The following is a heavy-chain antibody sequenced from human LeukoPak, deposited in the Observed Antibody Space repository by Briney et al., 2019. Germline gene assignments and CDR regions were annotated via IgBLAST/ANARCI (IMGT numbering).Heavy chain of an antibody. CDR2: ITGDGVTT. Sequence: GGSLRLSCAASGFTFSSFAMSWVRQAPGKGLAWVSTITGDGVTTYYADSVKGRFTISRDNSKNTVYLQLNSLRADDTAVYYCARDSPIVGYASGWSSNSFDHWGQGTPVTVSS. V-gene: IGHV3-23*01. CDR3: ARDSPIVGYASGWSSNSFDH. D-gene: IGHD6-19*01. J-gene: IGHJ4*02. CDR1: GFTFSSFA.